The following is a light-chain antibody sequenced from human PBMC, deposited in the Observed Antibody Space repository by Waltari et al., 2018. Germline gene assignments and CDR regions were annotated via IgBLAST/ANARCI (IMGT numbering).Light chain of an antibody. J-gene: IGLJ2*01. V-gene: IGLV1-47*01. CDR1: SSNIGKNY. Sequence: QSVLTQPPSASGTPGQWVTISCSGSSSNIGKNYVYWYQQLPGTAPKLLISGNDQRPSGGPGRFAGSKSCTSSSLAISGLRSEDEADYYCAAWDDSLGVWIFGGGTKLTVL. CDR2: GND. CDR3: AAWDDSLGVWI.